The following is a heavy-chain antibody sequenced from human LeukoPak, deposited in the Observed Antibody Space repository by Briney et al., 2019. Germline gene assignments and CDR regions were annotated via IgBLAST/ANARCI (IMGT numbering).Heavy chain of an antibody. CDR3: AKGTLGSCSGGSCYPLDY. Sequence: GRSLRLSCAASGFTFDDYAMHWVRQAPGKGLEWVSCITGDGEYTYHTDSVKGRFTISRDNSKNTLYVQMNSLRAEDTAVYYCAKGTLGSCSGGSCYPLDYWGQGTLVTVSS. J-gene: IGHJ4*02. V-gene: IGHV3-23*01. CDR2: ITGDGEYT. D-gene: IGHD2-15*01. CDR1: GFTFDDYA.